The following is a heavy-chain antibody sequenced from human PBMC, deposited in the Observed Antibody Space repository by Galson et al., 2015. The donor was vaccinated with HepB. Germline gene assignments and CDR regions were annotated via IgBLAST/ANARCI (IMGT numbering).Heavy chain of an antibody. CDR2: ISSSSSYI. CDR3: AREIQSGSYYDRCWFDP. Sequence: SLRLSCAASGFTFSSYSMNWVRQAPGKGLEWVSSISSSSSYIYYADSVKGRFTISRDNAKNSLYLQMNSLRAEDTAVYYCAREIQSGSYYDRCWFDPWGQGTLVTVSS. J-gene: IGHJ5*02. V-gene: IGHV3-21*01. CDR1: GFTFSSYS. D-gene: IGHD1-26*01.